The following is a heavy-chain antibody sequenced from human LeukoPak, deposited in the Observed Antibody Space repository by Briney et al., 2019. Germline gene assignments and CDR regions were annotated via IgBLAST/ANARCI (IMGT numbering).Heavy chain of an antibody. Sequence: SETLSLTCTVSGYSVSSGYYWGWIGQPPGKGLEWIGNIHPSGTTYYNPSLKTRVTISVDTSKNQFSLKLSSVTAADTAVYFCARAYSSSWYFNWFAPWGRGTLVTVSS. J-gene: IGHJ5*02. CDR2: IHPSGTT. V-gene: IGHV4-38-2*02. D-gene: IGHD6-13*01. CDR1: GYSVSSGYY. CDR3: ARAYSSSWYFNWFAP.